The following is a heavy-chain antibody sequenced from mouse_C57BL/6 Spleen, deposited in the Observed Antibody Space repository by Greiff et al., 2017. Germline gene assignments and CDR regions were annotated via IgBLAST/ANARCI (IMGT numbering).Heavy chain of an antibody. CDR3: ARCPITTVVAPFDY. D-gene: IGHD1-1*01. V-gene: IGHV5-17*01. Sequence: DVMLVESGGGLVKPGGSLKLSCAASGFTFSDYGMHWVRQAPEKGLEWVAYISSGSSTIYYADTVTGRFTISRDNAKNTLFLQMTSLRSEDTAMYYCARCPITTVVAPFDYWGQGTTLTVSS. J-gene: IGHJ2*01. CDR2: ISSGSSTI. CDR1: GFTFSDYG.